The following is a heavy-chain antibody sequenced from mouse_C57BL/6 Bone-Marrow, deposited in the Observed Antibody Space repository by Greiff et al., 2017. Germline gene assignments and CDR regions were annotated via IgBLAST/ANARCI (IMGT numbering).Heavy chain of an antibody. CDR2: IDPSDRYT. Sequence: QVQLQQPGAELVKPGASVKLSCKASGYTFTSYWMQWVKQRPGQGLEWIGEIDPSDRYTNYNQKFKGKATLTVDTSSSTAYMQLSSLTSEDSAVYYGASTTVVATDYFDYWGQGTTLTVSS. J-gene: IGHJ2*01. CDR1: GYTFTSYW. D-gene: IGHD1-1*01. CDR3: ASTTVVATDYFDY. V-gene: IGHV1-50*01.